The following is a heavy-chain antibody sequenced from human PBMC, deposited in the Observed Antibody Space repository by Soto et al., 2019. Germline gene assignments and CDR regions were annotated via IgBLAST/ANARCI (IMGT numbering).Heavy chain of an antibody. CDR2: ILGGSGKT. J-gene: IGHJ4*02. CDR3: VKGGPIGVSGDDY. D-gene: IGHD6-19*01. CDR1: GFTFSSYA. V-gene: IGHV3-23*01. Sequence: EVQLLESGGGLVQPGGSLRLSCAASGFTFSSYAMTWVRQAPGKGLEWVSLILGGSGKTYYADSVKGRFTISRDNSKNTLDLQMNSLRAEDSAVYYCVKGGPIGVSGDDYWGQGTLVTVSS.